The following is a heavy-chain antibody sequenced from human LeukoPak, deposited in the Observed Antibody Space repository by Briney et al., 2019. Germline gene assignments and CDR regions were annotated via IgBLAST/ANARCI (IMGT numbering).Heavy chain of an antibody. CDR3: ARVWYGELKVDV. Sequence: GGSLRLSCEASGFTFSNYAMSWVRQAPGKGLEWVSTIIGSGGTTYYADSVKGRFAISRDNSKNTLSLQMNSLRAEDTAVYYCARVWYGELKVDVWGQGTTVTVSS. V-gene: IGHV3-23*01. D-gene: IGHD3-10*01. J-gene: IGHJ6*02. CDR1: GFTFSNYA. CDR2: IIGSGGTT.